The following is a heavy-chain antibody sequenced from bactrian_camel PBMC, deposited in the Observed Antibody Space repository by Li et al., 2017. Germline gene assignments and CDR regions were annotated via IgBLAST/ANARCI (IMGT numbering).Heavy chain of an antibody. V-gene: IGHV3-2*01. D-gene: IGHD2*01. CDR3: TKHRVGGRTVDTDDFDFGY. CDR2: ISNDGTKT. Sequence: HVQLVESGGDLAQPGGSLRVSCATSGFILSDYFMAWVRQTPGKGMEWVCSISNDGTKTWYNDIVTGRFTISRDNDKNTLYLQLNSLKTEDTAMYYCTKHRVGGRTVDTDDFDFGYWGQGTQVTVS. CDR1: GFILSDYF. J-gene: IGHJ6*01.